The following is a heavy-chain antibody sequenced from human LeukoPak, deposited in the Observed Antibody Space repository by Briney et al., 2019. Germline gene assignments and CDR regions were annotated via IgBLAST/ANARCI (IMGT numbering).Heavy chain of an antibody. CDR3: ARDGYGDLPAY. V-gene: IGHV1-69*06. J-gene: IGHJ4*02. Sequence: ASVKASCKASGGTFSSYAISWVRQAPGQGLEWMGGIIPIFGTANYAQKFQGRVTITADKSTSTAYMELSSLRSEDTAVYYCARDGYGDLPAYWGQGTLVTVSS. CDR2: IIPIFGTA. D-gene: IGHD4-17*01. CDR1: GGTFSSYA.